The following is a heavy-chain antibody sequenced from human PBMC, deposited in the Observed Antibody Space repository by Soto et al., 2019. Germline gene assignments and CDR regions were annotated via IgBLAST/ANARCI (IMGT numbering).Heavy chain of an antibody. CDR3: ARHTPATSISDH. V-gene: IGHV4-59*05. CDR2: IYYSGST. CDR1: GGSISSYY. Sequence: PSETLSLTCTVSGGSISSYYWSWIRQPPGKGLEWIGSIYYSGSTYYNPSLKSRVTISVDTSKNQFSLKLSSVTAADTAVYYCARHTPATSISDHWGQGTLVTVSS. D-gene: IGHD2-15*01. J-gene: IGHJ4*02.